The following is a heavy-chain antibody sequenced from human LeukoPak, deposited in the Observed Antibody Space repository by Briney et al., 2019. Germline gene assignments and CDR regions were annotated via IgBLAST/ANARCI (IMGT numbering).Heavy chain of an antibody. CDR1: GFTFSSYA. Sequence: PGRSLRLSCAASGFTFSSYAMHWVRQAPGKGLEWVAVISYDGSNKYYADSVKGRFTISRDNSKNTLYLQMNSLRAEDTAVYYCAKLTTSSGSSTPAWGQGTLVTVSS. CDR2: ISYDGSNK. J-gene: IGHJ5*02. V-gene: IGHV3-30-3*01. CDR3: AKLTTSSGSSTPA. D-gene: IGHD1-26*01.